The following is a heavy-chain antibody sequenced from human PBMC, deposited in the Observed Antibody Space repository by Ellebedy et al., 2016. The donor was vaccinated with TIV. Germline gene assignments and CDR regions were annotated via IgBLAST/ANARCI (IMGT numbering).Heavy chain of an antibody. CDR2: IRGKANNYAT. J-gene: IGHJ4*02. CDR1: GFTFSGSA. Sequence: GGSLRLXXAASGFTFSGSAMHWVRQASGKGLEWVGHIRGKANNYATSYAASVKGRFTISRDDSRNTAFLQMNSLKTEDTAVYYCLRQESSLNYWGQGTLVTVSS. V-gene: IGHV3-73*01. D-gene: IGHD2-2*01. CDR3: LRQESSLNY.